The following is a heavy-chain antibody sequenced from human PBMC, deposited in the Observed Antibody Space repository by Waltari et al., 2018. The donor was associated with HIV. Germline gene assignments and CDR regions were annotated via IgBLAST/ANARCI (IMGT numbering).Heavy chain of an antibody. J-gene: IGHJ4*02. Sequence: EVQLVESGGGLVQPGGSLRFSCAASGFTVSSNFMTWIRQAPGKGLEGVSVIYGGGSTSYADSVKDRFTISRGNSKNTVYLQMDSLRAEDTAVYYCARDTETGHFDYWGQGTLVTISS. CDR3: ARDTETGHFDY. D-gene: IGHD7-27*01. CDR2: IYGGGST. CDR1: GFTVSSNF. V-gene: IGHV3-66*01.